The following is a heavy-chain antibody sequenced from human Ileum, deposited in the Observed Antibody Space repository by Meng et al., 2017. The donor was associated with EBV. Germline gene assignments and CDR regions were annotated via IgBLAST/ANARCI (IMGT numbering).Heavy chain of an antibody. J-gene: IGHJ4*02. D-gene: IGHD3-3*01. Sequence: GKLLQWGAGSLKLSWTLSLSCAVNGGSLRVSYWNWIRQAPRKGLEWIGEIIHGGSPSYSPSLKSRVTISIDTSKNQLSLMLSSVTAADTAVYYCARRYYGVPFDNWGQGTLVTVSS. CDR1: GGSLRVSY. CDR2: IIHGGSP. CDR3: ARRYYGVPFDN. V-gene: IGHV4-34*12.